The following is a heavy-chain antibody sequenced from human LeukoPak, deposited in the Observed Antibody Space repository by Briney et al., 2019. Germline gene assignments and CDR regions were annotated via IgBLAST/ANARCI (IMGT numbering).Heavy chain of an antibody. CDR1: GFAFSSYG. CDR2: IWYDGSNK. D-gene: IGHD6-13*01. CDR3: ARDSGSRYSYFDY. J-gene: IGHJ4*02. Sequence: ALRLSSAASGFAFSSYGMHWGRPAPGKGRGWVAVIWYDGSNKYYADSVKGRFTISRDNSKNTLYLQMNSLRAEDTAVYYCARDSGSRYSYFDYWGQGTLVTVSS. V-gene: IGHV3-33*01.